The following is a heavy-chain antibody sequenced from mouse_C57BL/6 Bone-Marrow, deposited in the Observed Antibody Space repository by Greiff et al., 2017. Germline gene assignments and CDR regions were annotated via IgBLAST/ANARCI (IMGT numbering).Heavy chain of an antibody. CDR1: GFTFSDYY. J-gene: IGHJ2*01. D-gene: IGHD1-1*01. V-gene: IGHV5-12*01. CDR3: ARGDYYGNYFDY. CDR2: ISNGGGST. Sequence: EVQVVESGGGLVQPGGSLKLSCAASGFTFSDYYMYWVRQTPEKRLGWVAYISNGGGSTYYPDTVKGRFTISRDNAKNTLYLQMSRLKSEDTAMYYCARGDYYGNYFDYWGQGTTLTVSS.